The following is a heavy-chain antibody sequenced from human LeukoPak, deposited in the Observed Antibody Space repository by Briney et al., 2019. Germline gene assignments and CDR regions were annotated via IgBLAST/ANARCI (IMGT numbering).Heavy chain of an antibody. CDR1: GFSFSDHY. V-gene: IGHV3-72*01. Sequence: PGGSLRLSCAASGFSFSDHYMDWVRQAPGKGLEWVGRTRNKANSYTTEYAASGKSKFTSSRDGSKNSLSLQMNSLRAEDTAVYYCTRSDSSGYCDYWGQGTLVTVSS. CDR3: TRSDSSGYCDY. CDR2: TRNKANSYTT. J-gene: IGHJ4*02. D-gene: IGHD3-22*01.